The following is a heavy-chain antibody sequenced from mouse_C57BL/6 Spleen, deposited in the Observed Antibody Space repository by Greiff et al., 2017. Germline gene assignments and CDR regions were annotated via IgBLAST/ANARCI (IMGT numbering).Heavy chain of an antibody. Sequence: VQLQQPGAELVKPGASVKLSCKASGYTFTSYWMHWVKQRPGRGLEWIGRIDPNSGGTKYNEQFKGKATLTVDKPSSPAYMQLSSLTSEDSAVYYCARGGTTVEGFAYWGQGTLVTVSA. CDR3: ARGGTTVEGFAY. V-gene: IGHV1-72*01. J-gene: IGHJ3*01. CDR2: IDPNSGGT. D-gene: IGHD1-1*01. CDR1: GYTFTSYW.